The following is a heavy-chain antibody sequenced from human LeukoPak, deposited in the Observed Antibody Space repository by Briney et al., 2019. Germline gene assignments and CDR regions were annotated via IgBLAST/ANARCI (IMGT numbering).Heavy chain of an antibody. J-gene: IGHJ4*02. Sequence: GGSLRLSCAASGFTFSSYEMNWVRQAPGKGLEWVSSISSSSSYIYYADSVKGRFTISRDNSKNTLYLQMDSLRAEDTAVYYCAKGLRWLANYFDYWGQGTLVTVSS. CDR3: AKGLRWLANYFDY. CDR2: ISSSSSYI. V-gene: IGHV3-21*04. D-gene: IGHD4-23*01. CDR1: GFTFSSYE.